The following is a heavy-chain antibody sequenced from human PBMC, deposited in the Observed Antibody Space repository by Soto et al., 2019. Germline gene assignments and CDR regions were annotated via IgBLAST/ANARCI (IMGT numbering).Heavy chain of an antibody. CDR2: IIPIFGTA. CDR3: AKTSIAEADLYYCYGMDV. V-gene: IGHV1-69*13. J-gene: IGHJ6*04. CDR1: GGTFSSYA. D-gene: IGHD6-13*01. Sequence: SVKVSCKASGGTFSSYAISWVRQAPGQGLEWMGGIIPIFGTANYAQKFQGRVTITADESTSTAYMELSSLRFEDTAVYYCAKTSIAEADLYYCYGMDVWGKGTTVPVPS.